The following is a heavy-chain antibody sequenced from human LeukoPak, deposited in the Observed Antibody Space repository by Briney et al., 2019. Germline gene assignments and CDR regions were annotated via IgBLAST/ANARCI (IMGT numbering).Heavy chain of an antibody. CDR3: TRKLSPPDY. CDR2: IKQDGSEK. Sequence: PGGSLRLSCAASGFTFVNYWMSWVRQAPGKGLEWVANIKQDGSEKFYVDSVKGRFTISRDNAKNSLSLQMSSLRVEDTAVYYCTRKLSPPDYWGQGTLVTVSS. D-gene: IGHD4-23*01. CDR1: GFTFVNYW. J-gene: IGHJ4*02. V-gene: IGHV3-7*01.